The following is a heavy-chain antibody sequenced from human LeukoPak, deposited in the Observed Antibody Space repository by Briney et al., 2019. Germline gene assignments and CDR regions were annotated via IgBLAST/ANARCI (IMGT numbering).Heavy chain of an antibody. V-gene: IGHV3-7*01. CDR3: ARASDYVDVVRLGVEPTYYFDY. CDR1: GFTFSSYW. J-gene: IGHJ4*02. CDR2: IKQDGSEK. D-gene: IGHD4-17*01. Sequence: GGSLRLSCAASGFTFSSYWMSWVRQAPGKGLEWVANIKQDGSEKYYVDSVKGRFTISRDNAKNSLYLQMNSLRAEDTAVYYCARASDYVDVVRLGVEPTYYFDYWGQGTLVTVSS.